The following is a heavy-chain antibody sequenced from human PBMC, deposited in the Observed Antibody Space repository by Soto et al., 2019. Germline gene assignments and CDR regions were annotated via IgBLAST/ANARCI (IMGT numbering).Heavy chain of an antibody. D-gene: IGHD4-17*01. Sequence: TLSLTCTVSGGSISSGGYYWSWIRQHPGKGLGWIGYIYYSGSTYYNPSLKSRVTISVDTSKNQFSLKLSSVTAADTAVYYSARVSTVVTPANYYYYGMDVWGQGTTVTVSS. V-gene: IGHV4-31*03. J-gene: IGHJ6*02. CDR1: GGSISSGGYY. CDR3: ARVSTVVTPANYYYYGMDV. CDR2: IYYSGST.